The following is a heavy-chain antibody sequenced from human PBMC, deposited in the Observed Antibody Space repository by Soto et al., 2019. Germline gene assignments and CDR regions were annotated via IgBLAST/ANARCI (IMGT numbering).Heavy chain of an antibody. V-gene: IGHV4-39*01. CDR3: DAVTAIRPSLDY. CDR2: VLQSGST. Sequence: QLHLQESGPGLLKPSETLSLTCSVSGGSVTDGTFYWGWIRQTPGKGLEWIGSVLQSGSTYYNPSLKSRLSISVDTSTNPFSLNLNSVTAADTAVYYCDAVTAIRPSLDYRGQGILVTVSS. J-gene: IGHJ4*02. CDR1: GGSVTDGTFY. D-gene: IGHD2-21*02.